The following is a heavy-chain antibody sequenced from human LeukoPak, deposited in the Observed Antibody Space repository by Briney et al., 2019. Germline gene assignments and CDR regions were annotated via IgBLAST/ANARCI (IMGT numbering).Heavy chain of an antibody. J-gene: IGHJ5*02. D-gene: IGHD3-16*01. CDR1: GYTFTGYY. CDR2: INPNSGGT. CDR3: ARVRLGESGGFDP. Sequence: ASVKVSCTASGYTFTGYYMHWVRQAPGQGLEWMGWINPNSGGTNYAQKFQGRVTMTRDTSISTAYMELSRLRSDDTAVYYCARVRLGESGGFDPWGQGTLVTVSS. V-gene: IGHV1-2*02.